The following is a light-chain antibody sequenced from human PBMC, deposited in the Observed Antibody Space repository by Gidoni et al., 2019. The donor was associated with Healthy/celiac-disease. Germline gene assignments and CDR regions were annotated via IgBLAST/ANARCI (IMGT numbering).Light chain of an antibody. CDR1: SSDVGGFNY. Sequence: QSALTQPPSPSVSPGQSVTISCTGTSSDVGGFNYVSWYQQHPGKAPKFMIYEVSKRPSGVPDRVSGSKSDNTASLTVSGLQAEDEADYYCSSYAGNNNYVFGTGTKVTVL. CDR2: EVS. J-gene: IGLJ1*01. V-gene: IGLV2-8*01. CDR3: SSYAGNNNYV.